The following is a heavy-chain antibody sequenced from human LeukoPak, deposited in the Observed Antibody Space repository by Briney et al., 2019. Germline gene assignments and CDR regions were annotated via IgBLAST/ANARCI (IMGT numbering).Heavy chain of an antibody. CDR1: GFTFDDYA. CDR2: INWNSDSI. Sequence: GGSLRLSCAVSGFTFDDYAMHWVRQVPGKGLEWVSGINWNSDSIGYADSVKGRFTTSRDNSKNTLYLQMNSLRAEDTAVYYCARIVGAFGGGPDNWFDPWGQGTLVTVSS. CDR3: ARIVGAFGGGPDNWFDP. J-gene: IGHJ5*02. V-gene: IGHV3-9*01. D-gene: IGHD1-26*01.